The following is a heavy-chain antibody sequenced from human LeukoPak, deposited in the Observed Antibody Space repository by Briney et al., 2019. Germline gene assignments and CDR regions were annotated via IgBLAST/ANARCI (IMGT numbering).Heavy chain of an antibody. CDR1: GFTFSSYW. Sequence: SGGSLRLSCAASGFTFSSYWMTWVRQAPGKGLEWVANIKQDGSEKYYVDSVKGRFTISRDNAKNSLYVQMNSLRAEDTAVYYCARDYDFWSGYYYYYYMDVWGKGTTVTVSS. V-gene: IGHV3-7*01. J-gene: IGHJ6*03. D-gene: IGHD3-3*01. CDR3: ARDYDFWSGYYYYYYMDV. CDR2: IKQDGSEK.